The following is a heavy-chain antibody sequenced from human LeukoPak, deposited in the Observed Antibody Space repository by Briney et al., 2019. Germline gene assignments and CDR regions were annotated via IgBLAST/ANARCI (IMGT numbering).Heavy chain of an antibody. J-gene: IGHJ4*02. CDR3: AKAHSGSYYSGIN. CDR1: GFSVTNNY. Sequence: GGSLRLSCAVSGFSVTNNYMSWVRQAPGKGLEWVSAISGSDGSTYYADSVKGRFTISRDNSKNTLYLQMSSLRAEDTAVYYCAKAHSGSYYSGINWGQGTLVTVSS. CDR2: ISGSDGST. D-gene: IGHD1-26*01. V-gene: IGHV3-23*01.